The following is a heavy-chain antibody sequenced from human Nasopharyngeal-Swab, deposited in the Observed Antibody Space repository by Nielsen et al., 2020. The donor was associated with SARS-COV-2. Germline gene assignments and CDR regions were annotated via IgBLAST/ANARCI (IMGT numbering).Heavy chain of an antibody. J-gene: IGHJ6*04. V-gene: IGHV3-11*01. Sequence: CLAPGKGLEWVSYISSSGSTIYYADSVKGRFTISRDNAKNSLYLQMNSLRAEDTAVYYCARASRFGGRMDVWGKGTTVTVSS. CDR2: ISSSGSTI. CDR3: ARASRFGGRMDV. D-gene: IGHD3-10*01.